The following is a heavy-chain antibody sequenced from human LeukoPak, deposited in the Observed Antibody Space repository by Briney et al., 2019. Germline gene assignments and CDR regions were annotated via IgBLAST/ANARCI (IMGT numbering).Heavy chain of an antibody. CDR2: IEQDGSEE. CDR3: ARGLFSFDY. J-gene: IGHJ4*02. Sequence: GGSLRLSCAASGFTFTNYWMSWVRQAPGKGLEWVANIEQDGSEENYVDSVNGRFTISRDNAKNSLYLQMASLRAEDTAVYYCARGLFSFDYWGQGTLVTVSS. V-gene: IGHV3-7*01. D-gene: IGHD2/OR15-2a*01. CDR1: GFTFTNYW.